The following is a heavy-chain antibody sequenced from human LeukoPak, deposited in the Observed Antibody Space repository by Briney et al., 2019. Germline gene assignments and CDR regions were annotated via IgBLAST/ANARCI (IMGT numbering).Heavy chain of an antibody. CDR1: GYTFTSYS. CDR2: INTNTGNP. V-gene: IGHV7-4-1*02. CDR3: VRVGGRRYYDSSGYSNFDY. Sequence: ASVKVSCKASGYTFTSYSMNWVRQAPGQGLEWMGWINTNTGNPTYAQGFTGRFVFSLDTSVSTTYLQISSLKAEDTAVYYCVRVGGRRYYDSSGYSNFDYRGQGTLVTVSS. J-gene: IGHJ4*02. D-gene: IGHD3-22*01.